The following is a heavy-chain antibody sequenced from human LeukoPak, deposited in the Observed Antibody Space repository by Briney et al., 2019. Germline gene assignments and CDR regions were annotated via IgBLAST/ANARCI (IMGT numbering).Heavy chain of an antibody. CDR1: GYTFTGYY. CDR3: ARDLVRYCSGGSCTRGASYYYYYGMDV. D-gene: IGHD2-15*01. J-gene: IGHJ6*02. CDR2: INPNSRGT. Sequence: GASVKVSCKASGYTFTGYYMHWVRQAPGQGLEWMGWINPNSRGTNYAQKFQGRVTMTRDTSISTAYMELSRLRSDDTAVYYCARDLVRYCSGGSCTRGASYYYYYGMDVWGQGTTVTVSS. V-gene: IGHV1-2*02.